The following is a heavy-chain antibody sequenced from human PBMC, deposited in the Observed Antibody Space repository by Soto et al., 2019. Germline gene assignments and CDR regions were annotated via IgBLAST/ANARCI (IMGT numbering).Heavy chain of an antibody. CDR1: GFSISGSA. D-gene: IGHD6-13*01. V-gene: IGHV3-73*01. Sequence: GGSLRLSCAASGFSISGSAMHWVRQASGKGLEWVGRIRTKVNSYATVYAASVKGRFTISRDDSKNTAYLQMNSLKTEDTAVYYCSAAAGIGLPNYWGQGT. J-gene: IGHJ4*02. CDR3: SAAAGIGLPNY. CDR2: IRTKVNSYAT.